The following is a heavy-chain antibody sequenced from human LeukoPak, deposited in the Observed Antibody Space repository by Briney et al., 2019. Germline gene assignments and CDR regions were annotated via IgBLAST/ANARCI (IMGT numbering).Heavy chain of an antibody. CDR3: AKDRGIISDY. CDR1: GFTFSTYA. Sequence: GGSLRLSCEASGFTFSTYAMYWVRQAPGKGLEWVSAISGSGDSTYYADSVKGRFTISRDNSKNTLYLQMNSLRVEDTAVYYCAKDRGIISDYWGQGTLVTVSS. D-gene: IGHD3-10*01. V-gene: IGHV3-23*01. J-gene: IGHJ4*02. CDR2: ISGSGDST.